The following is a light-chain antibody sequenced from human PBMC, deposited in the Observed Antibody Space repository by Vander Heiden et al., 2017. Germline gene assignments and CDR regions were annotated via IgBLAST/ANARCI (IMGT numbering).Light chain of an antibody. CDR3: QSYDNRLSVV. CDR2: GNN. CDR1: SSNIGAGYD. V-gene: IGLV1-40*01. J-gene: IGLJ3*02. Sequence: QSALTQPPSVSGAPGPGVSTSCTGSSSNIGAGYDVHWYRQPPRRAPKFMIFGNNTRHAGVHDRFPGSKSGTPASLAITGLQADEETDYYCQSYDNRLSVVFGGGTKLTVL.